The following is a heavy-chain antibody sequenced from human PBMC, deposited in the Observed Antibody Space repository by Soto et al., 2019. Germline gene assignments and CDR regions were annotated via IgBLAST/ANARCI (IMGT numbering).Heavy chain of an antibody. V-gene: IGHV3-73*01. D-gene: IGHD3-10*01. CDR3: TRLISAALDY. CDR1: GFVFKDSS. CDR2: IRDRAFSYAT. Sequence: EVLLVESGGGLVQPGGSLKLSCAASGFVFKDSSIHWVRQASGNGLAWVGRIRDRAFSYATAYAASGKGRFTISRDDSTNTAYLQMNSLKTEDTAIYYCTRLISAALDYWGQGTLVTVSS. J-gene: IGHJ4*02.